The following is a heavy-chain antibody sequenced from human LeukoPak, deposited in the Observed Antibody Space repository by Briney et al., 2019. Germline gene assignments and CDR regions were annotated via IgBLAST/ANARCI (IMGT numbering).Heavy chain of an antibody. CDR3: ARVSYGDYMPYYYYGMDV. Sequence: GGSLRLSCAASGFTFNYYGMHWVRQAPGKGLEWVAVIWYDGSNKYYADSVKGRFTISRDNSKNTLYLQMNSLRAEDTAVYYCARVSYGDYMPYYYYGMDVWGQGTTVTVSS. CDR1: GFTFNYYG. J-gene: IGHJ6*02. CDR2: IWYDGSNK. V-gene: IGHV3-33*01. D-gene: IGHD4-17*01.